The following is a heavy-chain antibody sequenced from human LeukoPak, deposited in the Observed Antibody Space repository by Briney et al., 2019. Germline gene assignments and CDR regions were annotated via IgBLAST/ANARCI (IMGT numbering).Heavy chain of an antibody. CDR1: GFTFSSYA. V-gene: IGHV3-30-3*01. J-gene: IGHJ4*02. CDR2: ISYDGSNK. Sequence: QTGGSLRLSCAASGFTFSSYAMHWVRQAPGKGLEGVAVISYDGSNKYYADSVKGRFTISRDNSKNTLYLQMNSLRAEDTAVYYCARELVTVTGIDYWGQGTLVTVSS. CDR3: ARELVTVTGIDY. D-gene: IGHD4-17*01.